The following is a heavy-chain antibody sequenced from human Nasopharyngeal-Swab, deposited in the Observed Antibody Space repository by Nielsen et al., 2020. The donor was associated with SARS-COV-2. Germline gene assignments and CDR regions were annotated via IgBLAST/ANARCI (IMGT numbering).Heavy chain of an antibody. CDR2: IIPIFGTA. J-gene: IGHJ6*02. V-gene: IGHV1-69*13. CDR3: ARGEGGYGGPMDV. D-gene: IGHD5-12*01. Sequence: SVKVSCKASGGTFSRYAISWVRQAPGQGLEWMGGIIPIFGTANYAQKFQGRVTITADESTSTAYMELSSLRSEDTAVYYCARGEGGYGGPMDVWGQGTTVTVSS. CDR1: GGTFSRYA.